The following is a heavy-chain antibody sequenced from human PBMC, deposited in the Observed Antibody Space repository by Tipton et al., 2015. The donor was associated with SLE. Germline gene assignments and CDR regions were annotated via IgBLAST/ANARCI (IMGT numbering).Heavy chain of an antibody. V-gene: IGHV3-49*04. CDR2: LKNKAHGGTA. Sequence: SLRLSCAASGFTFSSYSINWVRQAPGRGLEWVGSLKNKAHGGTANYAASVEGRFTISRDESKSIAFLQMNSLRIEDTAVYYCTLTPTLIVAGLGDSWGQGTLVTVSS. D-gene: IGHD2/OR15-2a*01. J-gene: IGHJ4*02. CDR1: GFTFSSYS. CDR3: TLTPTLIVAGLGDS.